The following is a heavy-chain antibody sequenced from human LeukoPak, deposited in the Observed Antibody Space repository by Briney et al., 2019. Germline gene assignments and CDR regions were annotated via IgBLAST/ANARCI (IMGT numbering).Heavy chain of an antibody. Sequence: SVKVSCKASEGTFGAYSIDWVRQAPEQGLDWVGGINPIFNILYYAQNFQGRVTITADESTNTAYLELDSLKHDDTAVYYCAAGRRLGELFFDYWGPGTLVTVSS. CDR3: AAGRRLGELFFDY. CDR1: EGTFGAYS. D-gene: IGHD3-10*01. V-gene: IGHV1-69*13. CDR2: INPIFNIL. J-gene: IGHJ4*02.